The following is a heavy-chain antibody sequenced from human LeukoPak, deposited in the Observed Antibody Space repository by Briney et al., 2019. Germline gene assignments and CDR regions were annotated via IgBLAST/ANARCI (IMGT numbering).Heavy chain of an antibody. J-gene: IGHJ5*02. CDR2: IYNGGII. Sequence: SETLSLTCTVSGGSISSYYWSRIRQPAGKGLEWIGRIYNGGIITYNPSLKSRVTMSIDTSNNQFSLRLRFVTAADTAVYYCARDSGTTGEVKFDPWGQGTLVTVSS. CDR3: ARDSGTTGEVKFDP. D-gene: IGHD3-10*01. V-gene: IGHV4-4*07. CDR1: GGSISSYY.